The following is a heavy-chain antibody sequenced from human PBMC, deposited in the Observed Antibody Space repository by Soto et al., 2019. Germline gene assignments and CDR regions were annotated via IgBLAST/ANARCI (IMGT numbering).Heavy chain of an antibody. CDR1: SGSISSTNW. Sequence: QVQLQESGPGLVKPSGTLSLTCAVSSGSISSTNWWSWVRQPPGKGLEWIGEIDHSGSTNYNPSLKRRFTISVDKSKHQFSLKLSSVTAADTAVYYCARAVVKPEDYFDYWGQGTLVTVSS. J-gene: IGHJ4*02. CDR2: IDHSGST. D-gene: IGHD2-21*01. CDR3: ARAVVKPEDYFDY. V-gene: IGHV4-4*02.